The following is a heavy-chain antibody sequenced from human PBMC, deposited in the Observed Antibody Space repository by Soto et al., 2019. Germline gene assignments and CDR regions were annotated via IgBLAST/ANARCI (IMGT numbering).Heavy chain of an antibody. CDR2: ISYDGGNT. CDR1: GFTFSTYA. V-gene: IGHV3-30-3*01. Sequence: GGSLRLSCAASGFTFSTYAMHWVRQAPGKGLEWVAVISYDGGNTYYADSVKGRFTISRDNMLYLQMNSLRAEDTAVYYCARDQGRSITCQLDYWGQGTLVTVSS. CDR3: ARDQGRSITCQLDY. J-gene: IGHJ4*02. D-gene: IGHD2-2*01.